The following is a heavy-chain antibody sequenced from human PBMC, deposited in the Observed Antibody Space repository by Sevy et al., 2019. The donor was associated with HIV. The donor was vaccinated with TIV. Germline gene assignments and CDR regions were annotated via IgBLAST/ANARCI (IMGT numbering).Heavy chain of an antibody. CDR2: IIYDGSKK. CDR1: GFTFSSYA. Sequence: GGSLRLSCAASGFTFSSYAMHWVRQAPGKGLEWVADIIYDGSKKYYADSVKGRFTISRDNSKNTLYLQLNSLRAEDTALYYCARGQHDYAGNVRTGWFDPWGQGTLVTVSS. J-gene: IGHJ5*02. CDR3: ARGQHDYAGNVRTGWFDP. V-gene: IGHV3-30*04. D-gene: IGHD4-17*01.